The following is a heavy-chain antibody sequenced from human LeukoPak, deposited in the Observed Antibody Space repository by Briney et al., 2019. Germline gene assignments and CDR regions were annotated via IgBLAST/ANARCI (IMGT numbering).Heavy chain of an antibody. CDR1: GFTFGDYA. Sequence: PGRSLTLSCTASGFTFGDYAMSWVRQAPRKGLEWVGFIRSKAYGGTTEYAASVKGRFTISRDDSKSIAYLQMNSLKTEDTAVYYCTRELYGSGSSDGMDVWGKGTTVTVSS. V-gene: IGHV3-49*04. CDR3: TRELYGSGSSDGMDV. D-gene: IGHD3-10*01. J-gene: IGHJ6*04. CDR2: IRSKAYGGTT.